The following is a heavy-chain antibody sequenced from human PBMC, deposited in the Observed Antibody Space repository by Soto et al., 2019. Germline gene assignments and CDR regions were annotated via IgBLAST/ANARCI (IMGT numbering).Heavy chain of an antibody. J-gene: IGHJ5*02. CDR2: INHSGSK. V-gene: IGHV4-34*01. CDR3: ARFGYRYRIDT. CDR1: GGSFSGYY. Sequence: SETLSLTCAVYGGSFSGYYWSWIRQPPGKGLEWIGEINHSGSKNYNPSIKSRVTISVDTQKNQFSLKLSSVTAEDTAVYYCARFGYRYRIDTRGQGTMVTVSP. D-gene: IGHD5-12*01.